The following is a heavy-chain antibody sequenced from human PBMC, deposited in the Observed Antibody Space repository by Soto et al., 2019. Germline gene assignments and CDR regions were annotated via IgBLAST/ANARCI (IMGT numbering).Heavy chain of an antibody. CDR2: IYHSGST. Sequence: SETLSLTCAVSGGSISSGGYSWSWIRQPPGKGLEWIGYIYHSGSTYYNPSLKSRVTISVDRSKNQFSLKLSSVTAADTAVYYCARIVGARLNDYWGQGTLVTVSS. CDR1: GGSISSGGYS. V-gene: IGHV4-30-2*01. D-gene: IGHD1-26*01. J-gene: IGHJ4*02. CDR3: ARIVGARLNDY.